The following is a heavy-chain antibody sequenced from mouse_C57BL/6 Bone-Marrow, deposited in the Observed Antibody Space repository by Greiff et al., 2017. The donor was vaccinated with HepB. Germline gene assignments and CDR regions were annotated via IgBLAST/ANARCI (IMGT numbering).Heavy chain of an antibody. CDR3: ARFERGLRYGAMDY. Sequence: QVQLQQPGAELVRPGSSVKLSCKASGYTFTSYWMDWVKQRPGQGLEWIGNIYPSDSETHYNQKFKDKATLTVDKSSSTAYMQLSSLTSEDSAVYYCARFERGLRYGAMDYWGQGTSVTVSS. CDR2: IYPSDSET. CDR1: GYTFTSYW. J-gene: IGHJ4*01. D-gene: IGHD1-1*01. V-gene: IGHV1-61*01.